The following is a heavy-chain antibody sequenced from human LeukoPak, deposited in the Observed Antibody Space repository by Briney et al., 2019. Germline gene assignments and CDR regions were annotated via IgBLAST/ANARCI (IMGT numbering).Heavy chain of an antibody. CDR3: ARNSGWYYWFDP. J-gene: IGHJ5*02. V-gene: IGHV4-61*02. CDR1: GGSISSGSYY. D-gene: IGHD6-19*01. Sequence: SQTLSLTCTVSGGSISSGSYYWSWLRQPAGKGLEWIGRIYTSGSTNYNPSLKSRVTISVDTSKNQFSLKLSSVTAADTAVYYCARNSGWYYWFDPWGQGTLVTVSS. CDR2: IYTSGST.